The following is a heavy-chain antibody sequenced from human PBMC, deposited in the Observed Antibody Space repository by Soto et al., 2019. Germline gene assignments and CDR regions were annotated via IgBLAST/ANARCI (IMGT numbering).Heavy chain of an antibody. J-gene: IGHJ5*02. Sequence: PSETLSLTCTVSGGSVSSYYWSWSRQPAGKGLEWIGRFYTSGNTNYNPSLKSRVTMSLDTSKNQFSLKLSSVTAADTAVYFCASDSTGWFDPWGQRTLVTVSS. CDR3: ASDSTGWFDP. CDR1: GGSVSSYY. V-gene: IGHV4-4*07. D-gene: IGHD7-27*01. CDR2: FYTSGNT.